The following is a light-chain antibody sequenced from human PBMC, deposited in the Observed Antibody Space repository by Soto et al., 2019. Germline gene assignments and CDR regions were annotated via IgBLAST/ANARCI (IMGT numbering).Light chain of an antibody. Sequence: EIVLTQSPGTLSLSPGERATLSCRASQSVRSNLAWYHQKPGQAPRLLIYGASTRATGIPDRFSGRGSGTEFTLTISRLQSEDFAVYHCQQYNSWPLTFGQGTKVDIK. J-gene: IGKJ1*01. CDR3: QQYNSWPLT. V-gene: IGKV3-15*01. CDR1: QSVRSN. CDR2: GAS.